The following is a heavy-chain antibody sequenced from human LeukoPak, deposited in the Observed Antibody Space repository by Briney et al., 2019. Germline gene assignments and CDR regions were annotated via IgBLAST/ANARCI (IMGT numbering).Heavy chain of an antibody. V-gene: IGHV3-48*03. Sequence: GGSLRLSCAASGFTFSSYEMNWLRQAPGKGLEWVSYISSSGSTIYYADSVKGRFTISRDNAKNSLYLQMNSLRAEDTAVYYCAREAAYYYGSGILYWGQGTLVTVSS. CDR1: GFTFSSYE. D-gene: IGHD3-10*01. CDR3: AREAAYYYGSGILY. J-gene: IGHJ4*02. CDR2: ISSSGSTI.